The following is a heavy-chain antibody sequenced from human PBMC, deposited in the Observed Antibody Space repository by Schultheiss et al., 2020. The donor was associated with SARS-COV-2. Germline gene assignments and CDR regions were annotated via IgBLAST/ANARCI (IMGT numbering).Heavy chain of an antibody. D-gene: IGHD5-18*01. CDR3: AKDRGAVDTAMVTPIDY. CDR1: GFTFSSYA. J-gene: IGHJ4*02. V-gene: IGHV3-23*01. Sequence: GGSLRLSCAASGFTFSSYAMSWVRQAPGKGLEWVSAISGSGGSTYYADSVKGRFTISRDNSKNTLYLQMNSLRAEDTAVYYCAKDRGAVDTAMVTPIDYWGQGTLVTVSS. CDR2: ISGSGGST.